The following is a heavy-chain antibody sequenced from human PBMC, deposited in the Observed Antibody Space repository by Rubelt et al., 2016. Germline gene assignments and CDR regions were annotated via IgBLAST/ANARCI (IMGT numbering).Heavy chain of an antibody. CDR2: VFPGDSDT. Sequence: EVQLVQSGAEVKKPGESLKISCKGSGYSFTAYWIGWVRQMPGKGLEWMGIVFPGDSDTKYGPPIQGQVTIPADKSVSTAYRQWKSLKASDTAMYYCARFSSSGRYEVDLWGQGTLVTVSS. CDR3: ARFSSSGRYEVDL. V-gene: IGHV5-51*03. J-gene: IGHJ4*02. CDR1: GYSFTAYW. D-gene: IGHD6-19*01.